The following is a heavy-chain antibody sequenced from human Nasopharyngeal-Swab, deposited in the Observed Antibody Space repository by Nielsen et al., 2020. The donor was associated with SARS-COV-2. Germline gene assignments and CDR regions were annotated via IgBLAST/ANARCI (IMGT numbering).Heavy chain of an antibody. D-gene: IGHD6-19*01. V-gene: IGHV5-51*01. CDR3: ARREDNSGSYRSEYFQF. Sequence: GRQMPGKGLAWMVLIYPGDSDTRYSPSFQGQVTISADKTINTAYLQWSSLKASDTAIYYCARREDNSGSYRSEYFQFWGQGTLVTVSS. J-gene: IGHJ1*01. CDR2: IYPGDSDT.